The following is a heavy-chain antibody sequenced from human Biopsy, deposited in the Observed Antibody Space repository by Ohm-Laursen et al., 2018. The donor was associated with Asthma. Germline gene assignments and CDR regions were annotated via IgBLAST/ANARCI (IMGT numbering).Heavy chain of an antibody. CDR1: GFTFSSYG. CDR2: ISYDGSNK. Sequence: SLRLSCTASGFTFSSYGMHWVRQAPGKGLEWVAVISYDGSNKYYADSVKGRFTISRDNPKNTLYLQMNSLRNEDTAVYYCARDAGYCGGDCYSLLEYYYYYYGMDVWGQGTTVTVSS. CDR3: ARDAGYCGGDCYSLLEYYYYYYGMDV. D-gene: IGHD2-21*02. J-gene: IGHJ6*02. V-gene: IGHV3-30*03.